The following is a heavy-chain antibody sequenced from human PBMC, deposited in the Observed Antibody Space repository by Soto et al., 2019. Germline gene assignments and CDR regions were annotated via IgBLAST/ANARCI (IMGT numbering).Heavy chain of an antibody. CDR1: GFRFNTYS. J-gene: IGHJ4*02. V-gene: IGHV3-33*01. CDR3: ARGTGAEARGLDS. D-gene: IGHD3-10*01. Sequence: GESLRLSCAASGFRFNTYSMHWVRQAPAKGLEWVALLWYDGSNENYAAAVKGRFTISRDNSNNILYLQMNSLTADDTAVYYCARGTGAEARGLDSWGQGTLVTV. CDR2: LWYDGSNE.